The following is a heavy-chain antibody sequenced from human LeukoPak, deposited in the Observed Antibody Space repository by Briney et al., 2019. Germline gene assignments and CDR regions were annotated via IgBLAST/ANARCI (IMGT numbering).Heavy chain of an antibody. CDR3: AKDMGAIAVAGLDY. CDR1: GFTFSSYE. V-gene: IGHV3-9*01. J-gene: IGHJ4*02. D-gene: IGHD6-19*01. Sequence: GGSLRLSCAASGFTFSSYEMNWVRQAPGKGLEWVSGISWNSGSIGYADSVKGRFTISRDNAKNSLYLQMNSLRAEDTALYYCAKDMGAIAVAGLDYWGQGTLVTVSS. CDR2: ISWNSGSI.